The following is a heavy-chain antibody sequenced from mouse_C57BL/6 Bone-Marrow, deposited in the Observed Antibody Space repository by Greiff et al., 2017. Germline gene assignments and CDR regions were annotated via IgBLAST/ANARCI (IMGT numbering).Heavy chain of an antibody. V-gene: IGHV1-19*01. CDR2: INPYNGGT. CDR1: GYTFTDYY. Sequence: VQLQQSGPVLVKPGASVKMSCKASGYTFTDYYMNWVKQSHGKSLEWIGVINPYNGGTSYNQKFKGKATLTVDQSSSTAYMQLNSRTSEDSAVYYCARGYDYDYARDYWGQGTSVTVSS. CDR3: ARGYDYDYARDY. D-gene: IGHD2-4*01. J-gene: IGHJ4*01.